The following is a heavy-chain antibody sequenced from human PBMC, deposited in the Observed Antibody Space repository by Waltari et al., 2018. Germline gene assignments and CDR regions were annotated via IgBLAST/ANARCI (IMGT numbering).Heavy chain of an antibody. CDR3: VRGYPDIVATISDY. CDR1: RSSIRNHNYY. D-gene: IGHD5-12*01. Sequence: QLQLQESGPGLVKPSETLSLTCPVPRSSIRNHNYYWGWVRQPPGKGLEWIGSFYKSGTTYYNPSLKSRVTISVDTSNNQFSLKLNSVTAADTAVYYCVRGYPDIVATISDYWGQGTLVIVSS. J-gene: IGHJ4*02. V-gene: IGHV4-39*07. CDR2: FYKSGTT.